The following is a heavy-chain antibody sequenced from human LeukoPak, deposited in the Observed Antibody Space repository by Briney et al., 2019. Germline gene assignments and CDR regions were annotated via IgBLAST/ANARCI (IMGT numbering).Heavy chain of an antibody. D-gene: IGHD3-16*02. CDR3: TTETDIVYFDY. Sequence: GGSLRLSCAASGFSFSNAWMSWVRQDPGEGLEGVGGVKSKTYGGTTDYAAPVQGRFTISRDDSKNTLYLQMNSLKTEDTAVYYCTTETDIVYFDYWGQGTLVTVSS. J-gene: IGHJ4*02. CDR2: VKSKTYGGTT. CDR1: GFSFSNAW. V-gene: IGHV3-15*01.